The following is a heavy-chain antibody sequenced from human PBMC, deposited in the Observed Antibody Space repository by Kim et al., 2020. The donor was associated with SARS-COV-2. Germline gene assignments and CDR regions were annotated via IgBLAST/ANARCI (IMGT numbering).Heavy chain of an antibody. CDR2: IYWDDDK. V-gene: IGHV2-5*02. CDR1: GFSLSTSGVG. D-gene: IGHD3-10*01. CDR3: AHYINYYDSGSYWYFDL. J-gene: IGHJ2*01. Sequence: SGPTLVNPTQTLTLTCTFSGFSLSTSGVGVGWIRQPPGKALEWLTLIYWDDDKRYSPSLKSRLTITKDTSKNQVVLTMTNMNPVDTATYYCAHYINYYDSGSYWYFDLWGRGTLVTVSS.